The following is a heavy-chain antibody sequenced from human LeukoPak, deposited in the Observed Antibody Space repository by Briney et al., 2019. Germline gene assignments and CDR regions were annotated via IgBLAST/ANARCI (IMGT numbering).Heavy chain of an antibody. CDR2: ITDSSSYT. J-gene: IGHJ4*02. V-gene: IGHV3-11*05. Sequence: GGSLRLSCAASGFTFTGYDMSWIRQAPGKGLEWVSYITDSSSYTNYADSVKGRFTISRDNAKNSLYLQMKSLRAEDTAVYNCARANDLIDYWGQGTLVTVSS. CDR3: ARANDLIDY. CDR1: GFTFTGYD.